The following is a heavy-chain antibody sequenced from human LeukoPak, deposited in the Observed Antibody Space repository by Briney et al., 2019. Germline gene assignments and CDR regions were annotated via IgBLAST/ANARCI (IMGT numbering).Heavy chain of an antibody. CDR2: INPDSGGT. Sequence: ASVKVSCKASGYTFTGYYMHWVRQAPGQGLEWMGWINPDSGGTNYAQKFQGRVTMTRDTSISTAYMELSRLRSDDTAVYYCARDNGYCSSTSCYGTADYWGQGTLVTVSS. J-gene: IGHJ4*02. CDR1: GYTFTGYY. CDR3: ARDNGYCSSTSCYGTADY. D-gene: IGHD2-2*01. V-gene: IGHV1-2*02.